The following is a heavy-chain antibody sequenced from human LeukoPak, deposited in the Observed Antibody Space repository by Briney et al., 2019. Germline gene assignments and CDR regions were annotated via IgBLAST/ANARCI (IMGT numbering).Heavy chain of an antibody. J-gene: IGHJ4*02. Sequence: GGSLRLSCAASGFTFTSYWMHWVRQAPGKGLVWPSRINTDGTITSYADSLEGRFTISRDNAKNTVYLQMNSLRTEDTAVYYCARPGVGFDCWGQGALVTVSS. CDR3: ARPGVGFDC. CDR1: GFTFTSYW. V-gene: IGHV3-74*01. CDR2: INTDGTIT.